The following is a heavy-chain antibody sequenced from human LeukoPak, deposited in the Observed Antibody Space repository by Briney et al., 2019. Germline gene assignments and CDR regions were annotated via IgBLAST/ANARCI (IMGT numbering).Heavy chain of an antibody. J-gene: IGHJ4*02. Sequence: GGSLRLSCAVSGFTLSNHGMHWLRQAPGKGLEWVAIISYDGSKKYYAESVKGRFTISRDNSDSTLYLQMNSLRTEDTALYYCARDRAWNYFDSWGQGTLVTVSS. V-gene: IGHV3-30*03. CDR2: ISYDGSKK. CDR3: ARDRAWNYFDS. D-gene: IGHD1-1*01. CDR1: GFTLSNHG.